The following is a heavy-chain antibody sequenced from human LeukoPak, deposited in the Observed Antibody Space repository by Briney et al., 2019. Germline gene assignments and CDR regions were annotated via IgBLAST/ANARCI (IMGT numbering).Heavy chain of an antibody. D-gene: IGHD2-15*01. Sequence: ASVRVSCKASGYTFTNYGLCCMRQAPGQDLEWMGWISASNGNTNYAQKFQGRVTMTTDTSTSTVYMELRSLRSDDTAVYYCASVVVETAGGGYNWLDPGGQGTLVTVSS. J-gene: IGHJ5*02. CDR3: ASVVVETAGGGYNWLDP. V-gene: IGHV1-18*01. CDR2: ISASNGNT. CDR1: GYTFTNYG.